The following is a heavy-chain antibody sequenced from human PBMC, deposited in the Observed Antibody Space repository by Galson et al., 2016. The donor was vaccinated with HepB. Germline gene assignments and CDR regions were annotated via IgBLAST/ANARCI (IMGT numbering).Heavy chain of an antibody. Sequence: SVKVSCKASSFTFTDYYFHWVRQAPGQGLEWMGCIHPNGIGTESPQRFQGRVTMTRDTSIRTVYLELAGLTSDDTAVYYCAKGGPYYDYWSGAPTTTDSYGMDVWGKGTTVIVSS. V-gene: IGHV1-2*02. D-gene: IGHD3-3*01. J-gene: IGHJ6*04. CDR1: SFTFTDYY. CDR3: AKGGPYYDYWSGAPTTTDSYGMDV. CDR2: IHPNGIGT.